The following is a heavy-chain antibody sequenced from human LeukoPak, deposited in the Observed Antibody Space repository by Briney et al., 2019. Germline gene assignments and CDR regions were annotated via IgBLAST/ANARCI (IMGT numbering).Heavy chain of an antibody. J-gene: IGHJ3*02. CDR1: GYTFTSYD. V-gene: IGHV1-8*01. CDR2: RNPNSGNT. Sequence: SVKLSCKASGYTFTSYDINWVRQATGQGHEWMGWRNPNSGNTGYAQKFQGRVTMTRNTSISTAYMELSSLRSEDTAVYYCAIIAAGGFSYDAFDIWGQGTMVTVSS. D-gene: IGHD6-13*01. CDR3: AIIAAGGFSYDAFDI.